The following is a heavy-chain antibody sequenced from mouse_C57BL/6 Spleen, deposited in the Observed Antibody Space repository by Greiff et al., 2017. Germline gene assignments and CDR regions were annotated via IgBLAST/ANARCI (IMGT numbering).Heavy chain of an antibody. V-gene: IGHV10-3*01. CDR1: GFTFNTYA. Sequence: DVKLVESGGGLVQPKGSLKLSCAASGFTFNTYAMHWVRQAPGKGLEWVARIRSKSSNYATYYADSVKDRFTISRDDSQSMLYLQMNNLKTEDTAMYYCVRDETYYSNYHWYFDVWGTGTTVTVSS. J-gene: IGHJ1*03. D-gene: IGHD2-5*01. CDR3: VRDETYYSNYHWYFDV. CDR2: IRSKSSNYAT.